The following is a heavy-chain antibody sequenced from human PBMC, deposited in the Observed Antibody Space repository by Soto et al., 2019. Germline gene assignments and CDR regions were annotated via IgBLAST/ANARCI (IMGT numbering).Heavy chain of an antibody. D-gene: IGHD3-10*01. CDR2: ISSGSRTI. CDR3: ATGSGNGSGY. J-gene: IGHJ4*02. CDR1: GFTFSTHT. V-gene: IGHV3-48*02. Sequence: EVQLVESGGSLVQPGGSLRLSCAASGFTFSTHTMNWVRQAPGKGLEWLSYISSGSRTIYYADSVMGRFTISRDNAQNSLYLQMHSLRDEDTAVYYCATGSGNGSGYWGQGTLVTGSS.